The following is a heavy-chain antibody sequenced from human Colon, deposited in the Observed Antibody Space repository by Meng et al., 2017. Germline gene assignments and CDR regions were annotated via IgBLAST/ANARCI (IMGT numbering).Heavy chain of an antibody. CDR1: GCSISNYY. Sequence: QVQLQEPGPGLVKPSETMSLTCTGSGCSISNYYWSWIRQPPGKGLEWIGYIYNSGTTNYNPSLKSRVTISIDTSKNQFSLKLNSVTAADTAVYYCARGMTNGITFGGVIVNWGQGTLVTVSS. CDR2: IYNSGTT. CDR3: ARGMTNGITFGGVIVN. J-gene: IGHJ4*02. V-gene: IGHV4-59*01. D-gene: IGHD3-16*02.